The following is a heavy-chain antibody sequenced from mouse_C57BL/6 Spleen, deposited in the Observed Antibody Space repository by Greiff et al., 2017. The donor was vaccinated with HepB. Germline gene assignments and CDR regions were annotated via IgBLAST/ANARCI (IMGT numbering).Heavy chain of an antibody. V-gene: IGHV5-17*01. CDR3: ARRGYSNYVDAMDY. J-gene: IGHJ4*01. CDR2: ISSGSSTI. Sequence: EVKLVESGGGLVKPGGSLKLSCAASGFTFSDYGMHWVRQAPEKGLEWVAYISSGSSTIYYADTVKGRFTISRDNAENTLFLQMTSLRTEDTAMYYCARRGYSNYVDAMDYWGQGTSVTVSS. D-gene: IGHD2-5*01. CDR1: GFTFSDYG.